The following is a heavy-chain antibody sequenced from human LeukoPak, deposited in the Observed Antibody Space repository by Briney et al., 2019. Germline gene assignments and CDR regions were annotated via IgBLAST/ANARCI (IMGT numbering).Heavy chain of an antibody. CDR3: ARVRVLLWFGEPYH. CDR2: IYHGGRT. Sequence: SETLSLTCTVSGYSISSGYYWGWIRQTPGKGLEWIGYIYHGGRTDYNPSLKSRVTISVDTSKNQFSLKLSSVTAADTAVYYCARVRVLLWFGEPYHWGQGTLVTVSS. J-gene: IGHJ5*02. CDR1: GYSISSGYY. D-gene: IGHD3-10*01. V-gene: IGHV4-38-2*02.